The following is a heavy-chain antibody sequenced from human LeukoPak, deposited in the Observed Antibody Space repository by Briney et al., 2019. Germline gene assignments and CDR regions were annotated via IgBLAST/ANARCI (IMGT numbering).Heavy chain of an antibody. CDR2: ISSSSSTI. V-gene: IGHV3-48*04. D-gene: IGHD3-22*01. J-gene: IGHJ4*02. CDR3: ARVGIAYYYDSSGYYTDF. Sequence: PGGSLRLSCAASGSTFSSYSMNWVRQAPGKGLEWVSYISSSSSTIYYADSVKGRFTISRDNAKNSLYLQMNSLRAEDTAVYYCARVGIAYYYDSSGYYTDFWGQGTLVTVSS. CDR1: GSTFSSYS.